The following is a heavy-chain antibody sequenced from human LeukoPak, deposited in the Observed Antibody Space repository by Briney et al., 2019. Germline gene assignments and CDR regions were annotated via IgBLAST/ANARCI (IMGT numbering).Heavy chain of an antibody. J-gene: IGHJ4*02. CDR3: ARVNYGDLYYYFDY. V-gene: IGHV4-30-4*08. CDR2: IYYSGST. D-gene: IGHD4-17*01. Sequence: TLSLTCTVSGGSISSYYWSWIRQPPGKGLEWIGYIYYSGSTYYNPSLKSRVTISVDTSKNQFSLKLSSVTAADTAVYYCARVNYGDLYYYFDYWGQGTLVTVSS. CDR1: GGSISSYY.